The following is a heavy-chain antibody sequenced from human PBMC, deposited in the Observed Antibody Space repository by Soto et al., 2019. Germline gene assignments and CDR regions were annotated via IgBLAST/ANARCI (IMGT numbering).Heavy chain of an antibody. Sequence: EVQLVESGGGLVKPGGSLRLSCAASGFTFSSYSMNWVHQAPGKGLEWVSSISSSSSYIYYADSVKGRFTISRDNAKNSLYLQMNSLRAEDTAVYYCARYGFGDYSYYMDVWGKGTTVTVSS. CDR1: GFTFSSYS. CDR2: ISSSSSYI. J-gene: IGHJ6*03. CDR3: ARYGFGDYSYYMDV. D-gene: IGHD3-10*01. V-gene: IGHV3-21*01.